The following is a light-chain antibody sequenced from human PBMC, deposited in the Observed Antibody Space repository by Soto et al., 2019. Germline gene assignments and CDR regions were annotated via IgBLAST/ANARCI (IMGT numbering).Light chain of an antibody. CDR1: SSNIGAGYD. J-gene: IGLJ3*02. CDR2: AYT. Sequence: QSVLTQPPSMSGAPGQRVTISCTGGSSNIGAGYDLHWYQHLPGAVPKLLIFAYTNRPSGVPDRFSGSKSGTSASLAITGLQAEDEGDYYCQSFDNSLTAWVFGGGTKLTVL. CDR3: QSFDNSLTAWV. V-gene: IGLV1-40*01.